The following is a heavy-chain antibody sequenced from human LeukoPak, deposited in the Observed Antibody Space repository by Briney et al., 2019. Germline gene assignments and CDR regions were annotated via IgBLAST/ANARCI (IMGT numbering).Heavy chain of an antibody. CDR2: IRSKAYGGTT. V-gene: IGHV3-49*04. Sequence: GGPLRLSCTASGFTFGDYAMSWVRQAPGKGLEWVGFIRSKAYGGTTEYAASVKGRFTISRDDSKSIAYLQMNSLKTEDTAVYYCTSSYSSSWENWFDPWGQGTLVTVSS. D-gene: IGHD6-13*01. CDR1: GFTFGDYA. J-gene: IGHJ5*02. CDR3: TSSYSSSWENWFDP.